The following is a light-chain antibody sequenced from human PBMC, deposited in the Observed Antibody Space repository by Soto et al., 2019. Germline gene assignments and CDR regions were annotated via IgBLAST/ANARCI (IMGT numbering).Light chain of an antibody. J-gene: IGLJ1*01. V-gene: IGLV2-8*01. CDR1: SSDVGGYNY. Sequence: QSVRTQPPSASGSPGQSVTISCTGTSSDVGGYNYVSWYHQHPGKAPKVIIYEVSKRPSGVPDRFSGSKSGSTASLTVSGLQAEDEADYYCSSYAVTNIFVFGTGTKVTVL. CDR2: EVS. CDR3: SSYAVTNIFV.